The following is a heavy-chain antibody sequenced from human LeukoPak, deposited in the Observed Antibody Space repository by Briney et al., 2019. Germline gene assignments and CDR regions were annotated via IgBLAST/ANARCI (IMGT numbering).Heavy chain of an antibody. CDR1: GGSVGSGSFD. CDR3: ARETRWSDYLAVGMDV. CDR2: IYYSGST. Sequence: SDTLSLTCTVSGGSVGSGSFDWSWIRQPPGKGLQWIGYIYYSGSTNYNPSLKSRVTISVDTSKNQFSLKLSSVTAADTAVYYCARETRWSDYLAVGMDVWGQGTTVTVPS. D-gene: IGHD4-17*01. J-gene: IGHJ6*02. V-gene: IGHV4-61*01.